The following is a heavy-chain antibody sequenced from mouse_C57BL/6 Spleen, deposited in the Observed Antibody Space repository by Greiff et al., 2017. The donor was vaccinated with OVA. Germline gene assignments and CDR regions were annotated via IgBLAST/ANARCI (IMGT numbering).Heavy chain of an antibody. V-gene: IGHV1-80*01. CDR2: IYPGDGDT. J-gene: IGHJ1*03. CDR1: GYAFSSYW. CDR3: ARFGTTVVRYGYFDV. Sequence: QVQLQQSGAELVKPGASVKISCKASGYAFSSYWMNWVKQRPGKGLEWIGQIYPGDGDTNYNGKFKGKATLTADKSSSTAYMQLSSLTSEDSAVYFCARFGTTVVRYGYFDVWGTGTTVTVSS. D-gene: IGHD1-1*01.